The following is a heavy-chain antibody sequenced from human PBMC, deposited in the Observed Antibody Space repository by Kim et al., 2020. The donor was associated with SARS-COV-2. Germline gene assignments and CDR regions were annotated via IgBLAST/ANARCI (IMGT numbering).Heavy chain of an antibody. Sequence: SETLSLTCAVYGGSFSGYYWSWIRQPPGKGLEWIGEINHSGSTNYNPSLKSRVTISVDTSKNQFSLKLSSVTAADTAVYYCARKGRAAALRWFDPWGQGTLVTVSS. V-gene: IGHV4-34*01. D-gene: IGHD6-13*01. CDR1: GGSFSGYY. J-gene: IGHJ5*02. CDR2: INHSGST. CDR3: ARKGRAAALRWFDP.